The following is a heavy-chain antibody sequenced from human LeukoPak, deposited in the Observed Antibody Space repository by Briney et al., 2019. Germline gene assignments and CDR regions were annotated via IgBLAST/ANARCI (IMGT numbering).Heavy chain of an antibody. CDR2: IKTKTDGGTT. CDR1: GFTFSSAW. D-gene: IGHD1-26*01. V-gene: IGHV3-15*01. CDR3: ITRPNPVGY. Sequence: GGSLRLSCAASGFTFSSAWMNWVRQAPGKGLEWVGRIKTKTDGGTTDYAAPVKGRFTISRDDSKDTLYLQMNSLTTEDTAVYYCITRPNPVGYWGQGTLVTVSS. J-gene: IGHJ4*02.